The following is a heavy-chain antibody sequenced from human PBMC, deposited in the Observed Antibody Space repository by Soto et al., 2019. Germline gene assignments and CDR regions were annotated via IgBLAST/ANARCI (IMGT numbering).Heavy chain of an antibody. Sequence: PSETLSLTCTVSGGSISSYYWSWIRQPPGKGLEWIGYIYYSGSTNYNPSLKSRVTISVDTSKNQFSLKLSSVTAADTAVYSRARHGFWECLPYFDYGGQGTLVTVSP. CDR2: IYYSGST. CDR3: ARHGFWECLPYFDY. CDR1: GGSISSYY. V-gene: IGHV4-59*08. D-gene: IGHD3-3*01. J-gene: IGHJ4*02.